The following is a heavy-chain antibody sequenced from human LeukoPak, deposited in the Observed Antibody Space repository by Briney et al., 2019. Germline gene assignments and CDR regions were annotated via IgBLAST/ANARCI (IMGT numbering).Heavy chain of an antibody. Sequence: GASVKVSCKASGYTFTGYYMHWVRQAPGQGLEWMGWINPNSGGTNYAQKFQGRVTMTRDTSISTAYMELSRLRSDDTAVYYCARDRDSNWYYGEETSDYWAQGTLVTVSS. CDR2: INPNSGGT. J-gene: IGHJ4*02. CDR1: GYTFTGYY. CDR3: ARDRDSNWYYGEETSDY. V-gene: IGHV1-2*02. D-gene: IGHD4-17*01.